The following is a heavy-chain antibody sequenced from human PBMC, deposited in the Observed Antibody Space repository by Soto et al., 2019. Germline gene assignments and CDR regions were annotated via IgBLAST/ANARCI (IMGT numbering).Heavy chain of an antibody. CDR2: IYYSGST. V-gene: IGHV4-30-4*01. D-gene: IGHD3-22*01. J-gene: IGHJ4*02. CDR3: ARDSYDSSGYSFDY. CDR1: GGSISSGDYY. Sequence: QVQLQESGPGLVKPSQTLSLTCTVSGGSISSGDYYWSWIRQPPRKGLEWIWYIYYSGSTYYNPSHKSRITISVDTPKNQFSLKLSSVTAADTAVYYCARDSYDSSGYSFDYWGQGTLVTVSS.